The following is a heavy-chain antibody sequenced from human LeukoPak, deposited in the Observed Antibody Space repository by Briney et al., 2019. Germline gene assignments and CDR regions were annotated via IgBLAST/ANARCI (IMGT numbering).Heavy chain of an antibody. D-gene: IGHD3-3*01. CDR3: ARDDVPGYYDFWSGYPVDY. J-gene: IGHJ4*02. V-gene: IGHV3-7*01. CDR2: IKQDGSEK. Sequence: GGSLRLSCAASGFTVSSNYMSWVRQAPGKGLEWVANIKQDGSEKYYVESVKGRFTISRDNAKNSLYLQMNSLRAEDTAVYYCARDDVPGYYDFWSGYPVDYWGQGTLVTVSS. CDR1: GFTVSSNY.